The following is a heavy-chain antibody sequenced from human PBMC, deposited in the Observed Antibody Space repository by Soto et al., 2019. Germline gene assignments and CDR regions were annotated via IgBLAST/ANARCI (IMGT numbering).Heavy chain of an antibody. V-gene: IGHV1-69*01. CDR1: GGTFSSYA. J-gene: IGHJ6*02. CDR2: IIPIFGTA. D-gene: IGHD3-3*01. Sequence: VKVSCKASGGTFSSYAISWVRQAPGQGLEWMGGIIPIFGTANYAQKFQGRVTITADESTSTAYMELSSLRSEDTAVYYCARPAPRHGREWSRYYYYGMDVWGQGTTVTVSS. CDR3: ARPAPRHGREWSRYYYYGMDV.